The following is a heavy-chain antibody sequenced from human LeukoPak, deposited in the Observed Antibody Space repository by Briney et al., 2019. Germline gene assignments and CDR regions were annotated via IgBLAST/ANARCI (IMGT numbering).Heavy chain of an antibody. V-gene: IGHV4-61*02. CDR1: GGSISSVGYY. CDR2: IYTSGST. Sequence: SETLSLTCTVSGGSISSVGYYWSWIRQPAGKGLEWIGRIYTSGSTNYNPSLKSRVTMSVDTSKNQFSLKLSSVTAADTAVYYCARAGPSYCGGDCYFPVFDYWGQGTLVTVSS. J-gene: IGHJ4*02. CDR3: ARAGPSYCGGDCYFPVFDY. D-gene: IGHD2-21*02.